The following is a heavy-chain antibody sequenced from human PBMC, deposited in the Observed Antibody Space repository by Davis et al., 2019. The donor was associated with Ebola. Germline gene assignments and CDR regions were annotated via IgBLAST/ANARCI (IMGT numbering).Heavy chain of an antibody. Sequence: PSETLSLTCTVSGGSIITSGYYWGWFRQSPGKGLEWIGSIYKNGDIRNNPSFTSRVSIFVDTSNNQFSLKLSSVTAADTAVYYCARGTDVDTTLVTTPSDHWGQGTLVTVSP. D-gene: IGHD5-18*01. CDR3: ARGTDVDTTLVTTPSDH. J-gene: IGHJ5*02. CDR2: IYKNGDI. CDR1: GGSIITSGYY. V-gene: IGHV4-39*07.